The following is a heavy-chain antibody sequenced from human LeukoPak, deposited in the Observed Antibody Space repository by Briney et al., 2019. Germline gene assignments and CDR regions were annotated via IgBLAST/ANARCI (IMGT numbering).Heavy chain of an antibody. CDR1: AYTFRDAW. V-gene: IGHV3-15*01. D-gene: IGHD6-13*01. CDR2: IKSKTDDGTT. Sequence: KPGGSLRLSCAPSAYTFRDAWMICLRQAPGKGLEWVGRIKSKTDDGTTDYAAPAKGRFTISRDDSITTLYLQMYSLKSEDTAKYYATTERPSIAAPALAELDYWGQGTLVTVSS. J-gene: IGHJ4*02. CDR3: TTERPSIAAPALAELDY.